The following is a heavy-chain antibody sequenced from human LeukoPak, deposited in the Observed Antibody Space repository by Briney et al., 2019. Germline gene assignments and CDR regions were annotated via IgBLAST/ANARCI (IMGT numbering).Heavy chain of an antibody. CDR3: AKDPDYTPYYYYYMDV. Sequence: QPGRSLRLSCAASGFTFSSYGMHWVRQAPGKGLEWVAVIWYDGSNKYYADSVKGRFTISRDNSKNTLYLQMNSLRAEDTAVYYCAKDPDYTPYYYYYMDVWGKGTTVTVSS. V-gene: IGHV3-33*06. CDR2: IWYDGSNK. CDR1: GFTFSSYG. J-gene: IGHJ6*03. D-gene: IGHD4-11*01.